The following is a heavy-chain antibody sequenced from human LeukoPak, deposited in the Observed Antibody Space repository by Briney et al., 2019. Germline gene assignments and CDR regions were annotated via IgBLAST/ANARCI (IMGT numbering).Heavy chain of an antibody. CDR2: IYYSGST. CDR1: GGSFSGYY. CDR3: ARDLLNEGNHLDY. Sequence: PSETLSLTCAVYGGSFSGYYWSWIRQPPGKGLEWIGYIYYSGSTYYNPSLKSRVTISVDTSKNQFSLKLSSVTAADTAVYCCARDLLNEGNHLDYWGQGTLVTVSS. V-gene: IGHV4-30-4*08. J-gene: IGHJ4*02. D-gene: IGHD4-23*01.